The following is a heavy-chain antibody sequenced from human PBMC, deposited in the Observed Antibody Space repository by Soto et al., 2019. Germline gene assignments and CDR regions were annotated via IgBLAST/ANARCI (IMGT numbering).Heavy chain of an antibody. CDR2: VKSKTDGGSS. Sequence: PGGPLRLSCGASGFPFSNAWINWVRQVPGKGLEWVGRVKSKTDGGSSDYAAAGKGRFAVSRDDSRNIVHLPMKSLKIDDKGGQSCPTDPRTSLPGILFSYWGQGTQFTFSS. CDR3: PTDPRTSLPGILFSY. J-gene: IGHJ4*02. D-gene: IGHD2-8*01. V-gene: IGHV3-15*07. CDR1: GFPFSNAW.